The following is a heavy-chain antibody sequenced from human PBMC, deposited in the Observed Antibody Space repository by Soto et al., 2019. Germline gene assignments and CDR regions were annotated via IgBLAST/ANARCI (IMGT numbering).Heavy chain of an antibody. CDR2: INHSGST. Sequence: PSETLSLTCAVYGASLSDNYCNWLRQPPGKGLEWIGEINHSGSTNYNPSLRSRVTISIDTSKNQLSLNLRSVSAADTAVDYGASGRGELDVWGQGTPVTVSS. J-gene: IGHJ6*02. D-gene: IGHD2-21*01. CDR3: ASGRGELDV. CDR1: GASLSDNY. V-gene: IGHV4-34*01.